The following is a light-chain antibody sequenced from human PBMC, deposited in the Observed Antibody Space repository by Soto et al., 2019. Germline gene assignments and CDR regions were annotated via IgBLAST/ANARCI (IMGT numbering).Light chain of an antibody. CDR1: QSVGSY. J-gene: IGKJ5*01. CDR3: KQRSNWPPT. Sequence: EIVLTQSPGTLSLSPGERATLSCRASQSVGSYLAWYQQQPGRAPRLLINDASHRATGIPARFSGSGSGTDFTLSISSLETEDFAVYYCKQRSNWPPTFGQGTRLDIK. V-gene: IGKV3-11*01. CDR2: DAS.